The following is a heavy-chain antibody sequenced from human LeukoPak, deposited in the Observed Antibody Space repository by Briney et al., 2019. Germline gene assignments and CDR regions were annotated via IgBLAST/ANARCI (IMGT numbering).Heavy chain of an antibody. D-gene: IGHD1-26*01. CDR1: GFTFSSYA. Sequence: GGSLRLSCAPSGFTFSSYAMHWVRQAPGKGLEYVSVISSNGGRTYYANSVKGRFTISRDNSKNTLHLQMGSLRAEDMAVYYCARGGPIQWELLVYWGQGTLVTVSS. V-gene: IGHV3-64*01. CDR3: ARGGPIQWELLVY. J-gene: IGHJ4*02. CDR2: ISSNGGRT.